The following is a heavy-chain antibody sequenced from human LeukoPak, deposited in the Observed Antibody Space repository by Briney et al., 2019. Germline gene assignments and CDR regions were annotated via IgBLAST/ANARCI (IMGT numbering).Heavy chain of an antibody. CDR1: GGSISSDDKS. CDR2: IYYSGST. J-gene: IGHJ6*02. CDR3: ATLASRYCSGGRCYSGGYYGMDV. D-gene: IGHD2-15*01. V-gene: IGHV4-31*03. Sequence: PSQTLSLTCTVSGGSISSDDKSWNWVRQHPEKGLQWIEYIYYSGSTYYNPSLKSRVTMTVDTSKNQFSLKLTSVTAADTAVYYCATLASRYCSGGRCYSGGYYGMDVWGQGTTVIVSS.